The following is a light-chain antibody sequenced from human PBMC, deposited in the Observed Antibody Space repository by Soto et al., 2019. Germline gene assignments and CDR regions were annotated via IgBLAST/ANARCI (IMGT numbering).Light chain of an antibody. V-gene: IGKV3-20*01. CDR2: GAS. Sequence: ENVLTQSPGTLSLSPGERATLSCRARQSVSSNYLAWYQQKPGQAPRLLMYGASTRATGIPDRFSGSGSGTDFTLTISRLEPEDFAVYYCQQYGSSSWTFGQGTKVEIK. CDR3: QQYGSSSWT. J-gene: IGKJ1*01. CDR1: QSVSSNY.